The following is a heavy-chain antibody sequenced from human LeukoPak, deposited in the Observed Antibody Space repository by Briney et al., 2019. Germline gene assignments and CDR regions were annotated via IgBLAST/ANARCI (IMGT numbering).Heavy chain of an antibody. D-gene: IGHD5-18*01. V-gene: IGHV4-31*03. CDR3: ARDSKSGYSYGFNAFDI. CDR1: GGSISSGGYY. CDR2: IYYSGST. J-gene: IGHJ3*02. Sequence: PSETLSLTCTVSGGSISSGGYYWSWIRQHPGKGLEWIGYIYYSGSTYYNPSLKSRVTISVDTSKNQFSLKLNSVTAADTAVYYCARDSKSGYSYGFNAFDIWGQGTMVTVSS.